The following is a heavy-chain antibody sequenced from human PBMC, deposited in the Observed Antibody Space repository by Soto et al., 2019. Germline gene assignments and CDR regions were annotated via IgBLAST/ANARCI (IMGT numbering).Heavy chain of an antibody. CDR1: GFSLRSYA. Sequence: GGSLRLSCAASGFSLRSYAMGWVRQAPGKGLEGVSGIRGRGGTTYYADSVKGRFTISRDNSKNTLFLQMDSLRAEDTAIYYCAKGIGEWGLLKAFDSWGQGTLVTVSS. D-gene: IGHD3-10*01. J-gene: IGHJ4*02. CDR3: AKGIGEWGLLKAFDS. CDR2: IRGRGGTT. V-gene: IGHV3-23*01.